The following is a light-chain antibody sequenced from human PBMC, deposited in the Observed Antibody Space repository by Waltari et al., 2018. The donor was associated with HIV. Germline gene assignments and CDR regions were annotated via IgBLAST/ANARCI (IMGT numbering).Light chain of an antibody. Sequence: QSALTQPASVSGSPGQSITISCTGTSSDVGGYNYVSWYQQHPVKAPKLMIYDVSYRPSGVSNRFSGSKSGNTASLTISGLQAEDEADYYCSSYTSSSTLYVVFGGGTKLTVL. CDR2: DVS. V-gene: IGLV2-14*01. J-gene: IGLJ2*01. CDR3: SSYTSSSTLYVV. CDR1: SSDVGGYNY.